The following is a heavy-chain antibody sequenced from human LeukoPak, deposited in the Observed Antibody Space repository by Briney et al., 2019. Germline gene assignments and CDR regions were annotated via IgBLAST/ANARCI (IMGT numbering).Heavy chain of an antibody. V-gene: IGHV1-2*06. CDR2: INPNSGGT. D-gene: IGHD6-19*01. CDR3: ARVSVAVAGYWFDP. CDR1: GYTFTGYY. J-gene: IGHJ5*02. Sequence: ASVKVSCKAPGYTFTGYYMHWVRQAPGQGLEWMGRINPNSGGTNYAQKFQGRVTMTRDTSISTAYMELSRLRSDDTAVYYCARVSVAVAGYWFDPWGQGTLVTVSS.